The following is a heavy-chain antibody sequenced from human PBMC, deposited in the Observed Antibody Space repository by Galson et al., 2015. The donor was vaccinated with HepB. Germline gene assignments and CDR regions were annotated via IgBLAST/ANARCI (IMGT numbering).Heavy chain of an antibody. CDR3: AKDRDAYYYDGMDV. CDR1: GFTFRSYG. CDR2: TSYDGTNK. V-gene: IGHV3-30*18. Sequence: SLRLSCAASGFTFRSYGTHWVRQAPGKGLEWVAMTSYDGTNKYHADSVKGRFTISRDNSNNTLYLQMNSLRSEDTGVYYCAKDRDAYYYDGMDVWGLGTTVTVSS. D-gene: IGHD3-10*01. J-gene: IGHJ6*02.